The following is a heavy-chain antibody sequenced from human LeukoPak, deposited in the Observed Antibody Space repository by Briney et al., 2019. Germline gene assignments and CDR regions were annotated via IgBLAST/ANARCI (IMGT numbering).Heavy chain of an antibody. CDR3: VKSGGYGLIDY. J-gene: IGHJ4*02. D-gene: IGHD5-12*01. Sequence: PSETLSLTFAVSGVSISGSYYYWGWIRQPPGKGLEWIGNIYYSGSTYYNASLQSRVTISIDTSKNQFSLRLNSVTAADTAMYFCVKSGGYGLIDYWGQGTLVTVSS. CDR1: GVSISGSYYY. V-gene: IGHV4-39*01. CDR2: IYYSGST.